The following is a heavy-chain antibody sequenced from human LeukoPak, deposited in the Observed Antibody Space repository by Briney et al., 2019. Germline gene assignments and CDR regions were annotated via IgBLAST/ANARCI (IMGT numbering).Heavy chain of an antibody. J-gene: IGHJ4*02. V-gene: IGHV3-30*18. CDR3: AKGSTMHMIVVITEYYFGY. Sequence: PGGSLRLSCAASGFTFSSYGMHWVRQAPGKVLEWVAVISYDGSNKYYADSVKGRFSISRDNSKNTLDLQMNSLRAEDTAVYYCAKGSTMHMIVVITEYYFGYWAGEPWSPSPQ. CDR2: ISYDGSNK. D-gene: IGHD3-22*01. CDR1: GFTFSSYG.